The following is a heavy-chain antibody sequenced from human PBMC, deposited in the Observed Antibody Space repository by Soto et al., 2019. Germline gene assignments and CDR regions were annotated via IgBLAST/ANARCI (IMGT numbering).Heavy chain of an antibody. V-gene: IGHV3-30*18. Sequence: QVQLVESGGGVVQPGRALRLSCAASGFTFNSYGMYGVRQAPGKGLEWVAGISYDGNNKYSADSVKGRFTISRDKFRNTLYLKLRRLRVEDTALYYCKKGSYSGIYSDLDYWGQGTLVNVS. CDR3: KKGSYSGIYSDLDY. D-gene: IGHD1-26*01. CDR1: GFTFNSYG. CDR2: ISYDGNNK. J-gene: IGHJ4*02.